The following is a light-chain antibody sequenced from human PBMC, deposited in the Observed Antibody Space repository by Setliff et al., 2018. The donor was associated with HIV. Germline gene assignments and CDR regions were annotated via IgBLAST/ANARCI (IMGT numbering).Light chain of an antibody. J-gene: IGLJ1*01. CDR1: SSDVGGYNY. CDR3: NSYTSSIPLYV. V-gene: IGLV2-14*03. CDR2: AVT. Sequence: QFVLTQPASVSGSPGQSITISCTGTSSDVGGYNYVSWYQQHPDKAPKLLIYAVTNRPSGISNRFSGSKSGNTASLTISGLQAEDEADYYCNSYTSSIPLYVFGTGTKVTVL.